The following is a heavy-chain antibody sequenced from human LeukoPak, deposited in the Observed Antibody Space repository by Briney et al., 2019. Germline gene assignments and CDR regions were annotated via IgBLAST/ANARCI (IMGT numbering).Heavy chain of an antibody. CDR3: AKDIGIRGAFDI. Sequence: GGSLRLSCAASGFTFDDYAMHWVRQAPGKGLEWFSGISWNSGSIGYADSVKGRFTISRDNAKNSLYLQMNSLRAEDTALYYCAKDIGIRGAFDIWGQGTMVTVSS. V-gene: IGHV3-9*01. CDR2: ISWNSGSI. J-gene: IGHJ3*02. D-gene: IGHD1-14*01. CDR1: GFTFDDYA.